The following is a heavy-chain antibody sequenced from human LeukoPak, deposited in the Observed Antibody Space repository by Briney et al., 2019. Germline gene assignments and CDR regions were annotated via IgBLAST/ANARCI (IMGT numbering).Heavy chain of an antibody. V-gene: IGHV4-39*07. CDR3: ARGIRSYYDSSGIYYFDY. CDR1: GGSIDSTTYY. D-gene: IGHD3-22*01. CDR2: INHSGST. J-gene: IGHJ4*02. Sequence: SETLSLTCFVSGGSIDSTTYYWSWIRQPPGKGLEWIGVINHSGSTNYNPSLKSRVTISVDTSKNQFSLKLSSVTAADTAVYYCARGIRSYYDSSGIYYFDYWGQGTLVTVSS.